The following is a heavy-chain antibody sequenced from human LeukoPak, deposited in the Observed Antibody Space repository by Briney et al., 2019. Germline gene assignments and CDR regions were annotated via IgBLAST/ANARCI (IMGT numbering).Heavy chain of an antibody. CDR1: GFTFSSYS. Sequence: GGSLRLSCAASGFTFSSYSMNWVRQAPGKGLEWVSCISNSSSYIYYADSVKGRFTISRDNAKNSLYLQMNSLRAEDTAVYYCASGYYDTDYWGQGTLVTVSS. CDR3: ASGYYDTDY. V-gene: IGHV3-21*01. D-gene: IGHD3-22*01. CDR2: ISNSSSYI. J-gene: IGHJ4*02.